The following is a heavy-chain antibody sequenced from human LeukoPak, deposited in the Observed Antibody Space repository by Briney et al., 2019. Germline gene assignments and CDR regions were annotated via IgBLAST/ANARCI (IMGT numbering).Heavy chain of an antibody. CDR2: INPSGGST. D-gene: IGHD3-10*01. CDR3: AREQRAYYGSGSYFNMDV. V-gene: IGHV1-46*01. Sequence: ASVKVSCKASGYTFTSYYMHWVRQAPGQGLEWMGIINPSGGSTSYAQKFQGRVTMTRDTSTSTVYMELSSLRSEDTAVYYCAREQRAYYGSGSYFNMDVWGKGTTVTISS. CDR1: GYTFTSYY. J-gene: IGHJ6*03.